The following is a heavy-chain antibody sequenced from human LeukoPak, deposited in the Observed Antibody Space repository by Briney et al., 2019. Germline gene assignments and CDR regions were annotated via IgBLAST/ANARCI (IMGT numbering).Heavy chain of an antibody. D-gene: IGHD3-3*01. V-gene: IGHV1-46*01. Sequence: ASVTVSCKASGYTFTSYYMHWVRQAPGQGLEWMGIINPSGGSTSYAQKFQGRVTMTRDMSTSTVYMELSSLRSEDTAVYYCARDGNTIFGVVDAFDIWGQGTMVTVSS. CDR1: GYTFTSYY. CDR3: ARDGNTIFGVVDAFDI. J-gene: IGHJ3*02. CDR2: INPSGGST.